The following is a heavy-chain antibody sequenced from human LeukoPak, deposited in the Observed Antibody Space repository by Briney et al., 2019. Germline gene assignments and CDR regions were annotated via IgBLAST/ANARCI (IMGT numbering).Heavy chain of an antibody. CDR1: GGPISRNSYY. CDR2: IYYSGTT. Sequence: SETLSLTCTVSGGPISRNSYYWGWIRQPPGKGLEWIGSIYYSGTTYYNPSLKSRVTISVDTSKNQFSLKLSSVTAADTTVYYCAGRDPRNRDAFDIWGQGTMVTVSS. CDR3: AGRDPRNRDAFDI. J-gene: IGHJ3*02. D-gene: IGHD1-14*01. V-gene: IGHV4-39*01.